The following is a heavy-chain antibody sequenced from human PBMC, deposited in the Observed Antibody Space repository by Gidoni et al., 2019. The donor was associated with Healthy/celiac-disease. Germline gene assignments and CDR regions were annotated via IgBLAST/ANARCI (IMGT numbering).Heavy chain of an antibody. D-gene: IGHD2-15*01. Sequence: QVQLVQSGAEVKKPGASVKVSCKASGYTFTSYGISWVRQAPGQGLEWMGWISAYNGNTNYAQKLQGRVTMTTDTSTSTAYMELRSLRSDDTAVYYCARDHPPPRYCSGGSCYAQIATQPHYGMDVWGQGTTVTVSS. CDR2: ISAYNGNT. V-gene: IGHV1-18*01. CDR1: GYTFTSYG. J-gene: IGHJ6*02. CDR3: ARDHPPPRYCSGGSCYAQIATQPHYGMDV.